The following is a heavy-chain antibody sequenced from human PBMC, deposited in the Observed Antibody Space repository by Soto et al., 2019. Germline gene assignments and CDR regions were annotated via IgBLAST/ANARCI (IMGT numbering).Heavy chain of an antibody. Sequence: PSETLSLTWSLYGWSFSGYYWSWISHPTGKGLEWIGDINNSGGSNQNPSLKGRVTXSVDTSKNQFPLNLKSATAAXTAVYYCASGIGTIAAIQGDPTDNCYLDSWGRGTPVTVAS. CDR3: ASGIGTIAAIQGDPTDNCYLDS. D-gene: IGHD6-25*01. CDR2: INNSGGS. CDR1: GWSFSGYY. J-gene: IGHJ4*02. V-gene: IGHV4-34*01.